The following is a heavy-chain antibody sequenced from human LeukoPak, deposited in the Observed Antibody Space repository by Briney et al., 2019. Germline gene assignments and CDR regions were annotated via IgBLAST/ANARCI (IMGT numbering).Heavy chain of an antibody. Sequence: GGSLRLSCAASGFTFSTYTMNWVRQAPGKGLEWVSSISSSSNYIYDADSVKGRFTISRDNAKNSLHLQMNSLRAEDTAVYYCARDLVGSYYDSSGPYDYWGQGTMVTVSS. CDR3: ARDLVGSYYDSSGPYDY. J-gene: IGHJ4*02. D-gene: IGHD3-22*01. CDR2: ISSSSNYI. CDR1: GFTFSTYT. V-gene: IGHV3-21*01.